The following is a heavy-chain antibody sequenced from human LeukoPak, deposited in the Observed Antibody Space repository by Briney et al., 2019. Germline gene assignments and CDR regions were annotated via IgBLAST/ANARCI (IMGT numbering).Heavy chain of an antibody. V-gene: IGHV3-23*01. CDR1: GFLISNDV. Sequence: GGSLRLSCAASGFLISNDVMTWVRQAPGKGLEWVSAIGADGHSTDYANSVKGRFTISRDDSKNTLYLQMNSLSAEDTALYYCARRVGGTPDYWGRGTLVTVSS. CDR3: ARRVGGTPDY. CDR2: IGADGHST. D-gene: IGHD1-26*01. J-gene: IGHJ4*02.